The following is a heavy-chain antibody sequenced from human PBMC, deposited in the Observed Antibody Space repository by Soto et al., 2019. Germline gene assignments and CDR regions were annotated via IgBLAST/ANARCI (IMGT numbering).Heavy chain of an antibody. Sequence: SETLSLTCTVSGGSMSSGGYYWSWIRQHPGKGLEWIGYIYYSGSTYYNPSLKSRVTISVDTSKNQFSLKLSSVTAADTAVYYCAREDYDSSGHGWFDPWGQGTLVTVSS. D-gene: IGHD3-22*01. CDR1: GGSMSSGGYY. CDR2: IYYSGST. V-gene: IGHV4-30-4*08. J-gene: IGHJ5*02. CDR3: AREDYDSSGHGWFDP.